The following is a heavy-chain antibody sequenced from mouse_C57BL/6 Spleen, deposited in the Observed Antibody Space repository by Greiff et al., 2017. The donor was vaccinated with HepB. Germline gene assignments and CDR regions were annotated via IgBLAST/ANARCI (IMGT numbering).Heavy chain of an antibody. CDR1: GFNIKDYY. J-gene: IGHJ1*03. Sequence: EVQLQQSGAELVRPGASVKLSCTASGFNIKDYYMHWVKQRPEQGLEWIGRIDPEDGDTEYAPKFQGKATMTADTSSNTAYLQLRSLASEDTAVYYCTRSYYYSSSYWYFDVWGTGTTVTVSS. D-gene: IGHD1-1*01. CDR3: TRSYYYSSSYWYFDV. V-gene: IGHV14-1*01. CDR2: IDPEDGDT.